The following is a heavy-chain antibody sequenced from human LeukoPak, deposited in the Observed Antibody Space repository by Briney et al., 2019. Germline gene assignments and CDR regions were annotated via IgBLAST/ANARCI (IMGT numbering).Heavy chain of an antibody. CDR3: AKTPFYDSSGYPTLGLYMDV. D-gene: IGHD3-22*01. J-gene: IGHJ6*03. CDR2: IRYDGSNK. Sequence: PGGSLRLSCAASGFTFSSYGMHWVRQAPGKGLEWVAFIRYDGSNKYYADSVKGRFTISRDNSKNTLYLQMNSLRAEDTAVYYCAKTPFYDSSGYPTLGLYMDVWGKGTTVTVSS. V-gene: IGHV3-30*02. CDR1: GFTFSSYG.